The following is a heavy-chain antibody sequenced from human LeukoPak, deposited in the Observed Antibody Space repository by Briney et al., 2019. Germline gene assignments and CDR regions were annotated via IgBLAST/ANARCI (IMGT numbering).Heavy chain of an antibody. CDR2: ISSSGSTI. V-gene: IGHV3-11*01. D-gene: IGHD3-10*01. CDR3: AKDFVRGVIITFFDY. CDR1: GFTFSDYY. Sequence: GGSLRLSCAASGFTFSDYYMSWIRQAPGKWLEWVSYISSSGSTIYYADSVKGRFTISRDNSKNTLYLQMNSLRAEDTAVYYCAKDFVRGVIITFFDYWGQGTLVTVSS. J-gene: IGHJ4*02.